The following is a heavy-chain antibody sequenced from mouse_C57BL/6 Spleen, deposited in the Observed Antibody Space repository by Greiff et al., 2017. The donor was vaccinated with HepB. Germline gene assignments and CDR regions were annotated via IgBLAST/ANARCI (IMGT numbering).Heavy chain of an antibody. Sequence: LVESGAELARPGASVKMSCKASGYTFTSYTMHWVKQRPGQGLEWIGYINPSSGYTKYNQKFKDKATLTADKSSSTAYMQLSSLTSEDSAVYYCARFITTVVATNWYFDVWGTGTTVTVSS. CDR1: GYTFTSYT. J-gene: IGHJ1*03. CDR2: INPSSGYT. V-gene: IGHV1-4*01. CDR3: ARFITTVVATNWYFDV. D-gene: IGHD1-1*01.